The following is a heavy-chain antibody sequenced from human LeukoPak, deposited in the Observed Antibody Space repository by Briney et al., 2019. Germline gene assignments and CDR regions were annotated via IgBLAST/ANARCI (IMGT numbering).Heavy chain of an antibody. CDR2: ISSSSSTI. V-gene: IGHV3-48*01. CDR3: AKHRYDSSGHDY. J-gene: IGHJ4*02. CDR1: GLTFSNCN. Sequence: GGSLRLSCAASGLTFSNCNMNWIRQAPGKGLEWISYISSSSSTIYYADSVKGRFTISRDNAKNTLYLQMNSLRAEDTAVYYCAKHRYDSSGHDYWGQGTLVTVSS. D-gene: IGHD3-22*01.